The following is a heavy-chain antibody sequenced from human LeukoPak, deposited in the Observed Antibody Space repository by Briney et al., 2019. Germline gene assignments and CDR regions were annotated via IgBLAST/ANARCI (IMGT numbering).Heavy chain of an antibody. D-gene: IGHD1-1*01. CDR1: GFTFSYYA. J-gene: IGHJ4*02. V-gene: IGHV3-23*01. CDR3: AKASTTWNYFDY. Sequence: GGSLRLSCAASGFTFSYYAMSWVRQAPGKGLEWVSAISDTGGSTYYADSVKGRFTISRDNSKNTLSLQMNSLRAEDTAIYYCAKASTTWNYFDYWGQGTLVTVSS. CDR2: ISDTGGST.